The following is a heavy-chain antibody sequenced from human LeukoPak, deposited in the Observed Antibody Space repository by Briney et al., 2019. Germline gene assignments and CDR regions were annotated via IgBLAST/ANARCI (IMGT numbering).Heavy chain of an antibody. CDR3: ARGFYYYFVDV. V-gene: IGHV3-11*04. J-gene: IGHJ6*03. Sequence: GGSLRLSCAASGFIFSDSYMSWIRQAPGRGLEWLSYISGSGTTIYYADSVKGRFTISRDDAKNSLYLQMNSLRAEDAAVYYCARGFYYYFVDVWGKGTTVTVSS. CDR2: ISGSGTTI. CDR1: GFIFSDSY.